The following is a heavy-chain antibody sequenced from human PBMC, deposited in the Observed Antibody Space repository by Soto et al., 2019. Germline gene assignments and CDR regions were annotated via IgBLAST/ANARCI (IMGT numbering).Heavy chain of an antibody. CDR3: AHRRGLKQWLGVDY. V-gene: IGHV2-5*02. CDR2: IYWDDDK. CDR1: GFSLSTSGVG. D-gene: IGHD6-19*01. J-gene: IGHJ4*02. Sequence: QITLKESGPTLVKPTQTLTLTCTFSGFSLSTSGVGVGWIRQPPGKALEWLALIYWDDDKRYSLSLKSRLTITKDTSKNQVVLTMTNMDPVDTATYYCAHRRGLKQWLGVDYWGQGTLVTVSS.